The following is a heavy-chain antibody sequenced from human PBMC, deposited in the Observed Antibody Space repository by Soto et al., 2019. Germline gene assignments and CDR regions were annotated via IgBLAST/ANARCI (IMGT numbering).Heavy chain of an antibody. CDR3: VRVFDTYYFDL. J-gene: IGHJ4*02. D-gene: IGHD3-9*01. CDR2: LSASGQTT. V-gene: IGHV3-23*01. CDR1: GFTFDNYA. Sequence: PGGSLRLSCAASGFTFDNYAMTWVRQAPGKGLEWVSALSASGQTTYYADSVQGRFTISRDNSKKTLYLQMNSLRAEDTAVYYCVRVFDTYYFDLWGQGNMVTVSS.